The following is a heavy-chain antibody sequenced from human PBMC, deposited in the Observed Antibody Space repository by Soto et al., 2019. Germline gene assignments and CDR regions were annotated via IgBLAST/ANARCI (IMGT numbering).Heavy chain of an antibody. CDR3: ARILQTARALGH. CDR1: GYTFNLYG. D-gene: IGHD6-6*01. J-gene: IGHJ4*02. Sequence: QVQLVQSAGEVRKPGASVKVSCKTSGYTFNLYGMTWLRQAPGQGLEWMGWISGYNCNATYAQKFKGRVVLTIDTSTTTAHMDLGSLTSDDTAVYYCARILQTARALGHWGQGTVVTVSS. CDR2: ISGYNCNA. V-gene: IGHV1-18*04.